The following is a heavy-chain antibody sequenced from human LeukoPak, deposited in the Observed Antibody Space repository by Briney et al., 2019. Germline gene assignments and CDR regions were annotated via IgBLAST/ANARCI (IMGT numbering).Heavy chain of an antibody. D-gene: IGHD2-15*01. CDR1: GFTFSSYS. V-gene: IGHV3-21*01. CDR2: ISSSSSYI. CDR3: ARLGYCSGGSCYENQHYYYGMDV. Sequence: GGSLRLSCAASGFTFSSYSMNWVRQAPGKGLEWVSSISSSSSYIYYADSVKGRFTISRDNAKNSPYLQMNSLRAEDTAVYYCARLGYCSGGSCYENQHYYYGMDVWGQGTTVTVSS. J-gene: IGHJ6*02.